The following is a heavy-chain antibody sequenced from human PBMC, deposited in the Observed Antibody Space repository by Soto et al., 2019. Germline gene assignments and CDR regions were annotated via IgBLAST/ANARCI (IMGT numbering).Heavy chain of an antibody. Sequence: QVQLVESGGGSIKPGESLRLSCAASGFTFSTYYMAWIRQPPGKGLEWVSYISSRHNPTYYADSVKGRFTISRDNAKNSLHLHMTSLRADDTAVYYCVRDKDGTYNFDYWGQGTLVTVSS. J-gene: IGHJ4*02. CDR1: GFTFSTYY. D-gene: IGHD1-26*01. CDR2: ISSRHNPT. V-gene: IGHV3-11*01. CDR3: VRDKDGTYNFDY.